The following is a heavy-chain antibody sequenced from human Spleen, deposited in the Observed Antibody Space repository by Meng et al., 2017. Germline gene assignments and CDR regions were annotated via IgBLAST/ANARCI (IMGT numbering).Heavy chain of an antibody. V-gene: IGHV4-4*07. D-gene: IGHD3-16*01. J-gene: IGHJ4*02. Sequence: QVQLQESGPGLVKPSESLSRTCAVSGGSISGFFWTWIRQPAGKGLEWIGRVYSSGSANYNPSLKSRVTMSVDTSKNQFSLQVSSVTAADTAVYYCARGVGSLNFWGQGTLVTVSS. CDR3: ARGVGSLNF. CDR1: GGSISGFF. CDR2: VYSSGSA.